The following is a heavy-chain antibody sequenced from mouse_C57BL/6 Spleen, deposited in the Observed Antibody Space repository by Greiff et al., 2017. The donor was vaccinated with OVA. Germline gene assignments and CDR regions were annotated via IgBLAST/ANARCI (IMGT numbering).Heavy chain of an antibody. CDR1: GYSFTGYY. V-gene: IGHV1-42*01. CDR2: INPSTGGT. Sequence: EVMLVESGPELVKPGASVKISCKASGYSFTGYYMNWVKQSPEKSLEWIGEINPSTGGTTYNQKFKAKATLTVDKSSSTAYMQLKSLTSEDSAVYYCARGYSNYQGYFDYWGQGTTLTVSS. CDR3: ARGYSNYQGYFDY. D-gene: IGHD2-5*01. J-gene: IGHJ2*01.